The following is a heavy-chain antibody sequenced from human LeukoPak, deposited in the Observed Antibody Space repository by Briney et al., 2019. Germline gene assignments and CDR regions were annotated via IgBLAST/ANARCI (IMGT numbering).Heavy chain of an antibody. CDR3: ARLSTVTTSFDY. CDR2: ISYTGSA. J-gene: IGHJ4*02. Sequence: SETLSLTCSVSGGSIRNSNYFWAWIRQPPGKGLGWIGVISYTGSANYNPSLKSRVTISVDTSKNQFSLKLSSVTAADTAVYYCARLSTVTTSFDYWGQGTLVTVSS. D-gene: IGHD4-17*01. V-gene: IGHV4-39*07. CDR1: GGSIRNSNYF.